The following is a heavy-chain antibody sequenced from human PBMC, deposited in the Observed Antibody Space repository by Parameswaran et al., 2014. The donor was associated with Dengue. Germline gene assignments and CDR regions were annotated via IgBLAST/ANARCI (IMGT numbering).Heavy chain of an antibody. Sequence: VRQMPGKGLEWVAVISYDGSNKYYADSVKGRFTISRDNSKNTLYLQMNSLRAEDTAVYYCARGWGYNWFDPWGQGTLVTVSS. D-gene: IGHD3-16*01. V-gene: IGHV3-30-3*01. CDR3: ARGWGYNWFDP. CDR2: ISYDGSNK. J-gene: IGHJ5*02.